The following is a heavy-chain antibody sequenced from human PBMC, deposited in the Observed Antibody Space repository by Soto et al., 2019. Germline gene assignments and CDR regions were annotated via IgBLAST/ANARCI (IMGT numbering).Heavy chain of an antibody. J-gene: IGHJ6*02. CDR1: GFTFSSYS. V-gene: IGHV3-21*01. CDR2: ISSSSSYI. CDR3: ARGGELLYYYYGMDV. Sequence: PGGSLRLSCAASGFTFSSYSMNWVRQAPGKGLEWVSSISSSSSYIYYADSVKGRFTISRDNAKNSLYLQMNSLRAEDTAVYYCARGGELLYYYYGMDVWGQGTTVTV. D-gene: IGHD1-7*01.